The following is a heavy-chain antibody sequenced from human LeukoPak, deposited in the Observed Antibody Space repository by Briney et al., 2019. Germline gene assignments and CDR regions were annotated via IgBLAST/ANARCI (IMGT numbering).Heavy chain of an antibody. J-gene: IGHJ4*02. D-gene: IGHD3-10*01. V-gene: IGHV3-30*18. CDR3: AKGHRGVISPFDY. CDR2: ISYEGSNK. CDR1: GFTFSSYG. Sequence: GGSLRLSCAASGFTFSSYGMHWVRQAPGKGREGVAVISYEGSNKYYADSVKGRFTISRDNSKNTLYLQMNSLRAEDTAVYYCAKGHRGVISPFDYWGQGTLVTVSS.